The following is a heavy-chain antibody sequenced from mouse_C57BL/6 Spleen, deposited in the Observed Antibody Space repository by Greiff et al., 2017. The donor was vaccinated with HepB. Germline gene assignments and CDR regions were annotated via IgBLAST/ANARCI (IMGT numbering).Heavy chain of an antibody. J-gene: IGHJ4*01. V-gene: IGHV5-9-1*02. CDR3: TRDDGNLSMDY. Sequence: EVKLVESGEGLVKPGGSLKLSCAASGFTFSSYAMSWVRQTPEKRLEWVAYISSGGDYIYYADTVKGRFTISRDNARNTLYLQMSSLKSEDTAMYYCTRDDGNLSMDYWGQGTSVTVSS. CDR1: GFTFSSYA. D-gene: IGHD2-3*01. CDR2: ISSGGDYI.